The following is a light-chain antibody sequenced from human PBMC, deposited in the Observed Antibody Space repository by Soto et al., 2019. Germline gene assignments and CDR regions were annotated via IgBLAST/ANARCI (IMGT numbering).Light chain of an antibody. CDR2: GAS. Sequence: EIVMTQSPATLSVSLGDRATLSCRASQSVSTYLAWYQQKPGQAPRLLIYGASTRATGIPARFSGSGSETDFTLTISSLQSEDFAVYYCQQYGYSPGLAVGGGTKLVIK. CDR3: QQYGYSPGLA. CDR1: QSVSTY. V-gene: IGKV3D-15*02. J-gene: IGKJ4*01.